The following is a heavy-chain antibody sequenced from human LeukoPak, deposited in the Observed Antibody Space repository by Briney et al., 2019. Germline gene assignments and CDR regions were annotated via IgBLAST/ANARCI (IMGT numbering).Heavy chain of an antibody. J-gene: IGHJ4*02. V-gene: IGHV3-48*02. CDR2: ISSSSSSI. CDR1: GFTFSSYN. CDR3: ARRDDYVWGSYRPHFDY. D-gene: IGHD3-16*02. Sequence: GGSLRLSCAASGFTFSSYNMNWVRQAPGKGLEWVSFISSSSSSINYADSVKGRFTISRDNAKNSLYLQMNSLRDEDTAVYYCARRDDYVWGSYRPHFDYWGQGTLVTVSS.